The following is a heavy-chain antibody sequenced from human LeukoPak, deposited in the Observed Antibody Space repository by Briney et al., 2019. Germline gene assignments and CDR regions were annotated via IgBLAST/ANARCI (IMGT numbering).Heavy chain of an antibody. D-gene: IGHD3-16*01. Sequence: GGSLRLSCAASGFTFSRFWMNWVRQAPGRGREWVANIDQSGGRNNYVDSVKGRFTISRDNAKNSLFLEMSSLRADDTAVYFCARDVEGGTFDIWGQGTTVTVSS. J-gene: IGHJ3*02. CDR3: ARDVEGGTFDI. CDR2: IDQSGGRN. CDR1: GFTFSRFW. V-gene: IGHV3-7*05.